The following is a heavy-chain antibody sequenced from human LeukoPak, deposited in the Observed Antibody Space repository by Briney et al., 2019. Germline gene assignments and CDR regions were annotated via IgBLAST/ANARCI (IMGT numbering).Heavy chain of an antibody. V-gene: IGHV3-7*04. Sequence: PGGSLRLSCAASGFTFSSYWMSWVRQAPGKGLEWVANIKQDGSEKYYVDSVKGRFTISRDNAKNSLYLQMNSLRAEDTAVYYCARAAGFGELLSHFDYWGQGTLVTVSS. CDR1: GFTFSSYW. CDR2: IKQDGSEK. CDR3: ARAAGFGELLSHFDY. J-gene: IGHJ4*02. D-gene: IGHD3-10*01.